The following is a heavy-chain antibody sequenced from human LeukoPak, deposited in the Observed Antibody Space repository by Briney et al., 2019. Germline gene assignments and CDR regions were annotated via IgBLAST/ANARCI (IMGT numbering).Heavy chain of an antibody. Sequence: PGGSLRLSCAASGFTFSSYWMSWVRQAPGKGLEWVAVISYDGSNKYYADSVKGRFTISRDNSKNTLYLQMNSLRAEDTAVYYCAKWGDYGDYGFDYRGQGTLVTVSS. V-gene: IGHV3-30*18. D-gene: IGHD4-17*01. CDR2: ISYDGSNK. J-gene: IGHJ4*02. CDR3: AKWGDYGDYGFDY. CDR1: GFTFSSYW.